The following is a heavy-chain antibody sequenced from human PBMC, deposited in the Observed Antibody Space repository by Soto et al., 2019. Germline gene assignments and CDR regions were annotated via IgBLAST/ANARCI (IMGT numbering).Heavy chain of an antibody. J-gene: IGHJ4*02. CDR1: GFTLSRYS. CDR3: ARGGVATIFGDS. V-gene: IGHV3-48*02. Sequence: VQLVESGGGLVQPGGSLRVSCAASGFTLSRYSMNWVRQAPGKGLEWLSYIDSTSATIYYAESVKGRFIISRDNAKNSLYLQMNRLRDEDTAMYYCARGGVATIFGDSWGQGTLVTVSS. CDR2: IDSTSATI. D-gene: IGHD5-12*01.